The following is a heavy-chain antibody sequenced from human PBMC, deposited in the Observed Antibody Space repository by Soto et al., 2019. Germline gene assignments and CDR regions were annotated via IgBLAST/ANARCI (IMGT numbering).Heavy chain of an antibody. CDR2: INPNSGGT. V-gene: IGHV1-2*04. D-gene: IGHD6-13*01. CDR1: GYTFTGYY. CDR3: ARDLAAAGTGFDY. Sequence: ASVKVSCKXSGYTFTGYYMHWVRQAPGQGLEWMGWINPNSGGTNYAQKFQGWVTMTRDTSISTAYMELSRLRSDDTAVYYCARDLAAAGTGFDYWGQGTLVTVSS. J-gene: IGHJ4*02.